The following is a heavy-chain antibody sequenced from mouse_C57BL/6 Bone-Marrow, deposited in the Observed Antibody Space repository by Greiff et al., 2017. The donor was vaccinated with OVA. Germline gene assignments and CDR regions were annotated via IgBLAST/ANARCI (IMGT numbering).Heavy chain of an antibody. Sequence: VQLQQSGAELARPGASVKLSCKASGYTFTSYGISWVKQRTGPGLEWIGEIYPRSGNTYYNEKFKGKATLTADKSSSTAYMELRSLTSEDSAVYFCARALYGYTDFDYWGQGTTLTVSS. J-gene: IGHJ2*01. CDR3: ARALYGYTDFDY. CDR1: GYTFTSYG. D-gene: IGHD2-2*01. CDR2: IYPRSGNT. V-gene: IGHV1-81*01.